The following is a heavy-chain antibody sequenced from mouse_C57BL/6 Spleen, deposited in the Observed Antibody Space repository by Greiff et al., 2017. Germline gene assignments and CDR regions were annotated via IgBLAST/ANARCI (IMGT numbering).Heavy chain of an antibody. J-gene: IGHJ4*01. CDR1: GYTFTSYT. CDR3: ARSADMITTGYYYAMDY. D-gene: IGHD2-4*01. Sequence: QVHVKQSGAELARPGASVKMSCKASGYTFTSYTMHWVKQRPGQGLEWIGYINPSSGYTKYNQKFKDKATLTADKSSSTAYMQLSSLTSEDSAVYYCARSADMITTGYYYAMDYWGQGTSVTVSS. V-gene: IGHV1-4*01. CDR2: INPSSGYT.